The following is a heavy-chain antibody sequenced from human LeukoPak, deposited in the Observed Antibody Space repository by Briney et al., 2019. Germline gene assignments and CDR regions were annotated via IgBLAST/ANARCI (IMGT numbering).Heavy chain of an antibody. CDR2: SRNKANGYTT. D-gene: IGHD1-26*01. V-gene: IGHV3-72*01. CDR3: ARSPASGVNVFDV. J-gene: IGHJ3*01. Sequence: QPGGSLRLSCAVSGFTFSSYWMSWVRQAPGKGLEWVGRSRNKANGYTTEFGASVKGRFSISRDDSKDSVYLHMNSLKTEDTAVYYCARSPASGVNVFDVWGQGTMVTVSS. CDR1: GFTFSSYW.